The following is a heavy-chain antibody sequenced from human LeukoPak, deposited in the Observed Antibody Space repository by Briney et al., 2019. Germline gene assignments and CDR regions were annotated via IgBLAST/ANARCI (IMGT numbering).Heavy chain of an antibody. CDR3: ARGPYRGTYGDTYYYYMDV. D-gene: IGHD1-26*01. CDR2: SGGSGGFIT. J-gene: IGHJ6*03. V-gene: IGHV3-23*01. CDR1: GFTCSSHG. Sequence: CTAAAGFTCSSHGIKWGRQHPRKRLEGGSGSGGSGGFITYYAAFVKGRFTVSRNNWKNSLYMQMDMTTADDAASYYCARGPYRGTYGDTYYYYMDVWGTGTTVTIS.